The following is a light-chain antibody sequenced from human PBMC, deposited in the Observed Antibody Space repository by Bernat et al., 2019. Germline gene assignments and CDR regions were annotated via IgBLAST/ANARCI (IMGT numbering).Light chain of an antibody. CDR1: SSNIGSNT. V-gene: IGLV1-44*01. J-gene: IGLJ3*02. CDR3: GAWDDSLNGWV. CDR2: SNN. Sequence: QSVLTQPPSASGTPGQRVTISCSGSSSNIGSNTVNWYQQLPGTAPKLLIYSNNQRPSGVPDRFSGARSGTSASLANSGLQSEDEADYYCGAWDDSLNGWVFGGGTKLTVL.